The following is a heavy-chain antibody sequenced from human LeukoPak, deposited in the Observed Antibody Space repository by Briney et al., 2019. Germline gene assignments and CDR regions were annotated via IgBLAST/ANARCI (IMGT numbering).Heavy chain of an antibody. D-gene: IGHD3-9*01. CDR3: ARAPRSTIFPWWFDP. CDR1: GGSISSYY. CDR2: IYTSGST. Sequence: PSETLSLTCTVSGGSISSYYWSWIRQPAGKGLEWIGRIYTSGSTNYNPSLKSRVTISVDTSKNQFSLKLSSVTAADTAVYYCARAPRSTIFPWWFDPWGQGTLVTVSS. V-gene: IGHV4-4*07. J-gene: IGHJ5*02.